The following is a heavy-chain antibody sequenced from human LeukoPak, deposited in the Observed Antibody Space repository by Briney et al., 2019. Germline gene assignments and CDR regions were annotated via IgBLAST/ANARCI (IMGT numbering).Heavy chain of an antibody. CDR3: ARDRPGYSSTLDAFDI. CDR2: ISYDGSNK. D-gene: IGHD6-13*01. V-gene: IGHV3-30-3*01. Sequence: GGSLRLSCAASGFTFSSYAMHWVRQAPGKGLEWVAVISYDGSNKYYADSVKGRFTISRDNSKNTLYLQMNSLRAEDTAVYYCARDRPGYSSTLDAFDIWGQGTMVTVSS. CDR1: GFTFSSYA. J-gene: IGHJ3*02.